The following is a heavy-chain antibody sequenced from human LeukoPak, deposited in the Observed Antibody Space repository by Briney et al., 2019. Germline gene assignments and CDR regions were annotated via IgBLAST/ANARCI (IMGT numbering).Heavy chain of an antibody. Sequence: TGGSLRLSCAASGFTFSSYAMHWVRQAPGKGLEWVAAISYDGSNKYSADSVKGRFTISRDNSKNTLYLQMNSLRADDTAVYYCAELGITMIGGVWGKGTTVTISS. CDR1: GFTFSSYA. J-gene: IGHJ6*04. CDR3: AELGITMIGGV. V-gene: IGHV3-30*04. CDR2: ISYDGSNK. D-gene: IGHD3-10*02.